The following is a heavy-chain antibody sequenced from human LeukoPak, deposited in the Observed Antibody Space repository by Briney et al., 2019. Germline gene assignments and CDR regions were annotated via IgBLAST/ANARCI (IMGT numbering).Heavy chain of an antibody. CDR3: ARVAYGSLLAY. Sequence: GGSLRLSCAAPGFTFSSHWMHWVRQAPGKGLVWVSRINSEGSSTTYADAVKGRFTISRDNAKNTVHLQMNSLRAEDTAVYYCARVAYGSLLAYWGQGTLVTVSS. J-gene: IGHJ4*02. CDR2: INSEGSST. CDR1: GFTFSSHW. D-gene: IGHD3-10*01. V-gene: IGHV3-74*01.